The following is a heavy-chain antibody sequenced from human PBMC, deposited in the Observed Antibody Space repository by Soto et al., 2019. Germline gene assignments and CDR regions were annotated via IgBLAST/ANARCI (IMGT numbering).Heavy chain of an antibody. CDR3: ARVLYYYDSSGYPDY. V-gene: IGHV1-18*01. D-gene: IGHD3-22*01. Sequence: QVQLVQSGAEVKKPGASVKVSCKASGYTFTSYGISWVRQAPGQGLEWMGWIRAYNGNTNYAQKLQGRVTMTTDTSTSTAYMELRSLRSDDTAVYYCARVLYYYDSSGYPDYWGQGTLVTVSS. CDR2: IRAYNGNT. J-gene: IGHJ4*02. CDR1: GYTFTSYG.